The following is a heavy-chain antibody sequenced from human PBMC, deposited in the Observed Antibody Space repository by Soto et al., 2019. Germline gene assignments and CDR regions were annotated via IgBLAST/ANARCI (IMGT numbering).Heavy chain of an antibody. D-gene: IGHD6-13*01. CDR3: AYSSSWIRYRRTGRGNAAY. CDR2: ISYDGSNK. Sequence: QVQLVEPGGGVVQPGRSLRLSCAASGFTFSSYAMHWVRQAPGKGLEWVAVISYDGSNKYYADSVKGRFTISRDNSKNTLYLQMNSLRAEDTAVYYCAYSSSWIRYRRTGRGNAAYWGPGTLVTVSS. J-gene: IGHJ4*02. CDR1: GFTFSSYA. V-gene: IGHV3-30-3*01.